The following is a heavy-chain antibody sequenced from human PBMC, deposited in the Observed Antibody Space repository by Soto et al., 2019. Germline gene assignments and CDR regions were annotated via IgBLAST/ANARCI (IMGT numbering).Heavy chain of an antibody. CDR2: VIPTFGTA. D-gene: IGHD2-21*02. Sequence: QVQLVQSGAEVKKPGSSVKVSCKASGGTFSSYAISWVRQAPGQGLEWMGGVIPTFGTANYAQKFQGRVTITADESNSTAHMDPSILRSEDTAVDYSARSVATYCAGDWYSRAPNWFCPWGQGTLVTVAS. V-gene: IGHV1-69*01. CDR3: ARSVATYCAGDWYSRAPNWFCP. CDR1: GGTFSSYA. J-gene: IGHJ5*02.